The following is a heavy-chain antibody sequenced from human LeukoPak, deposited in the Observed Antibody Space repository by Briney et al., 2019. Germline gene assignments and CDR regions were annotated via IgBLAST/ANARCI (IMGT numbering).Heavy chain of an antibody. CDR1: GCTFTSYY. CDR2: INPSGGST. D-gene: IGHD2-15*01. Sequence: ASVKVSCKASGCTFTSYYMHWVRQAPGQGLEWMGIINPSGGSTSYAQKFQGRVTMTRDTSTSAVYMELSSLRSEDTAVYYCARSRVAATLGYWGQGTLVTVSS. J-gene: IGHJ4*02. V-gene: IGHV1-46*01. CDR3: ARSRVAATLGY.